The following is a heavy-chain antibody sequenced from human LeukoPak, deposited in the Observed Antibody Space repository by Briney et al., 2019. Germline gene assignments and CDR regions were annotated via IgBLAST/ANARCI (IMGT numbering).Heavy chain of an antibody. V-gene: IGHV4-34*01. J-gene: IGHJ4*02. Sequence: SETLCLTCGVYGGSFSGYYWSWIRQPPGKGLEWIGEINHSGSTNYNPSLKSRVSISVDTSKNQFSLKLSSVTAADTAVYYCARGGGIQLWGFVYWGQGTLVTVSS. CDR3: ARGGGIQLWGFVY. CDR1: GGSFSGYY. D-gene: IGHD5-18*01. CDR2: INHSGST.